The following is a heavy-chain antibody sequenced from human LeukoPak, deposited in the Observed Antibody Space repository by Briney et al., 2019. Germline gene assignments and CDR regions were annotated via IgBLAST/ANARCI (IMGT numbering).Heavy chain of an antibody. CDR3: ARATIFGVVTGAFDI. CDR2: IYYSGST. V-gene: IGHV4-59*08. CDR1: GGSISSYY. D-gene: IGHD3-3*01. Sequence: SETLSLTCTVSGGSISSYYWSWIRQPPGKGLEWIGYIYYSGSTNYNPSLKSRVTISVDTSKNQFSLKLSSVAAADTAVYYCARATIFGVVTGAFDIWGQGTMVTVSS. J-gene: IGHJ3*02.